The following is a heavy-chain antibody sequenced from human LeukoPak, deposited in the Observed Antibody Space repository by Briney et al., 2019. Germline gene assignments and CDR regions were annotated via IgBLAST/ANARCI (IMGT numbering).Heavy chain of an antibody. CDR2: IYYSGST. CDR1: GGSISSSTYY. J-gene: IGHJ4*02. CDR3: ARQVVGANFDY. D-gene: IGHD1-26*01. V-gene: IGHV4-39*01. Sequence: SETLSLTCTVSGGSISSSTYYWGWIRQPPGKGLEWIGSIYYSGSTYYNPSLKSRVTISVDTSKNQFSLKLSSVTAADTAVYYCARQVVGANFDYWGQGTLATVSS.